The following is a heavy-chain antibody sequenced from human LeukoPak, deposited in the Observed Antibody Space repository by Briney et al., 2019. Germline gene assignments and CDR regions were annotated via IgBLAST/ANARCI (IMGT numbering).Heavy chain of an antibody. CDR3: ARGRGSSWYYFDY. Sequence: TXSGGSISSXXXXWIRQXAGKXXXXXXRIYTSGSTNYTPSLTGRVTISVGTSKNQMSLQLNSVTAADTAVYYCARGRGSSWYYFDYWGQGTLVTVSS. D-gene: IGHD6-13*01. CDR2: IYTSGST. V-gene: IGHV4-4*07. J-gene: IGHJ4*02. CDR1: GGSISSXX.